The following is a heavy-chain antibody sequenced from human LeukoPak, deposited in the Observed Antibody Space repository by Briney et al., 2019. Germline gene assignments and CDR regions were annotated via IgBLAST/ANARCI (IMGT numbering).Heavy chain of an antibody. J-gene: IGHJ6*03. CDR3: ARAPLSSAYLHYYSMDV. CDR1: GGSISSYY. D-gene: IGHD3-3*01. Sequence: SETLSLTCTVSGGSISSYYWSWIRQPPGKGLEWIGNIYYSGSTYYNPSLKSRVTISVETSKNQFSLKLSSVTAADTALYYCARAPLSSAYLHYYSMDVWGKGTTVTVSS. V-gene: IGHV4-59*12. CDR2: IYYSGST.